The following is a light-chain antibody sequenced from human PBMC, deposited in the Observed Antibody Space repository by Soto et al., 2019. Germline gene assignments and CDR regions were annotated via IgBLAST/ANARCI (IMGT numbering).Light chain of an antibody. J-gene: IGKJ3*01. CDR1: QSISNW. CDR3: QQYNSYTFT. CDR2: DDS. Sequence: DIQMTQSPSTMSASVGDRVTITGRARQSISNWLAWYQQKQGKAHNLLHYDDSSLESVVPSRFSGSGSGTEFTLTISSLQPDDFATYFCQQYNSYTFTFGPETQVDIK. V-gene: IGKV1-5*01.